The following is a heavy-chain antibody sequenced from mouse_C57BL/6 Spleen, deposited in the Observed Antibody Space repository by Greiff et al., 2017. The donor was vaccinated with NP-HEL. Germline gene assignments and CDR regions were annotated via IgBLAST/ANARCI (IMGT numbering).Heavy chain of an antibody. CDR2: ILPGRGST. CDR3: ARGETVVAPGFAY. D-gene: IGHD1-1*01. V-gene: IGHV1-9*01. CDR1: GYTFTGYW. Sequence: VQLQQSGAELMKPGASVKLSCKATGYTFTGYWIEWVKQRPGHGSEWIGEILPGRGSTNYNEKFKGKAPFTADTSSNTADMQHSSLTTEDSAIYYCARGETVVAPGFAYWGQGTLVTVSA. J-gene: IGHJ3*01.